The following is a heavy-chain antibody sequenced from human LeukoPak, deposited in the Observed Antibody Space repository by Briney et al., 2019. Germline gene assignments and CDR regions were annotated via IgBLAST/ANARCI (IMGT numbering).Heavy chain of an antibody. J-gene: IGHJ4*02. CDR1: GYTLTELS. CDR3: AKGGDGYNSPWYFDC. Sequence: ASVKVSCKVFGYTLTELSMHWVRQAPGKGPEWMGGFDPEDGETIYAQKFQGRVTMTEDTSTDTAYMELSSLRSEDTAVYYCAKGGDGYNSPWYFDCWGQGTLVTVSP. CDR2: FDPEDGET. V-gene: IGHV1-24*01. D-gene: IGHD5-24*01.